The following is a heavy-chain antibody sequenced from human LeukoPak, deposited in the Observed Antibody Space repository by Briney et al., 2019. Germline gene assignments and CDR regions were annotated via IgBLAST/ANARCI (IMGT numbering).Heavy chain of an antibody. CDR2: INHSGRT. J-gene: IGHJ5*02. Sequence: SETLSLTCAVYGGSFSGYYWSWIRQPPGKGLEWIGEINHSGRTNYNPSLKSRVTISVDTSKNQFSLTLSSVTAADTAVYCCARGRLGSRITMVRGFDPWGQGTLVTVSS. CDR1: GGSFSGYY. D-gene: IGHD3-10*01. CDR3: ARGRLGSRITMVRGFDP. V-gene: IGHV4-34*01.